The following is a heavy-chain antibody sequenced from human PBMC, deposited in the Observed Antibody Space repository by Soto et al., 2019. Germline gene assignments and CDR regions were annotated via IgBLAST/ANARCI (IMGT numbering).Heavy chain of an antibody. CDR3: ARDCLTGDPREAFDC. J-gene: IGHJ4*02. CDR1: GFTFGAYS. V-gene: IGHV3-21*01. Sequence: GGSLRLSCAASGFTFGAYSLSWVRQAPGKGLEWVSSINPSGTDIHYADSVEGRFTISRDNARSSLYLQMISLRVDDTAVYYCARDCLTGDPREAFDCWGQGTLVTVPQ. CDR2: INPSGTDI. D-gene: IGHD7-27*01.